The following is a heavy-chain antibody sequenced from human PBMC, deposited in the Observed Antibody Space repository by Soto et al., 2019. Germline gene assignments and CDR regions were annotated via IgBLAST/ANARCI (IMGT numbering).Heavy chain of an antibody. Sequence: SVQVSCKASGGTFSSYAISWVRQAPGQGLEWMGGIIPIFGTANYAQKFQGRVTITADESTSRAYIELSSLRSEDTAVYYIARVGHQARDSGGYGDYWGQGTLVTFSS. D-gene: IGHD3-22*01. CDR3: ARVGHQARDSGGYGDY. J-gene: IGHJ4*02. CDR1: GGTFSSYA. V-gene: IGHV1-69*13. CDR2: IIPIFGTA.